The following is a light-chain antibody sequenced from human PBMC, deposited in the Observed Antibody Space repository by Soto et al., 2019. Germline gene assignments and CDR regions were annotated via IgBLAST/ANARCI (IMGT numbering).Light chain of an antibody. CDR3: QQYGSSLIT. CDR2: DVS. CDR1: QSVSTN. Sequence: IGLTQSPATLSLSPCERATLSGRASQSVSTNFAWYQHKPCQAPRLLIYDVSNRAAGIPARFSGSGSGTEFTLTISNLEPEDFAVYYCQQYGSSLITFGQGTRLEI. J-gene: IGKJ5*01. V-gene: IGKV3-11*01.